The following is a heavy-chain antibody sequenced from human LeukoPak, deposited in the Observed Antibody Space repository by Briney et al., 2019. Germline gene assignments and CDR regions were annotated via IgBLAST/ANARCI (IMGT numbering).Heavy chain of an antibody. CDR2: MNQDGSEK. CDR3: ANYRWNQENYFDY. CDR1: GFAFDSYS. Sequence: GRSLRLSCAASGFAFDSYSIHWVRQAPGKGLEWVANMNQDGSEKDYVDSVKGRFTISRDNARNSLYLQMGSLRAEDTAVYYCANYRWNQENYFDYWGQGTLVTVSS. J-gene: IGHJ4*02. D-gene: IGHD1-1*01. V-gene: IGHV3-7*03.